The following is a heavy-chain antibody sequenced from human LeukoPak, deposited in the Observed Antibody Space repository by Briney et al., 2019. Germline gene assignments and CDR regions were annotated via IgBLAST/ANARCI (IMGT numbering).Heavy chain of an antibody. CDR2: ISGSGDTT. Sequence: GGSLRLSCAAPGFTFSNFAMSWVRQAPGKGLEWVSGISGSGDTTYYADSVMGRFTISRDSSKNTLFLQMNSLRAEDAAIYYCAKHRSEVAMAALNYWGQGTLVTVSS. J-gene: IGHJ4*02. CDR1: GFTFSNFA. CDR3: AKHRSEVAMAALNY. V-gene: IGHV3-23*01. D-gene: IGHD5-24*01.